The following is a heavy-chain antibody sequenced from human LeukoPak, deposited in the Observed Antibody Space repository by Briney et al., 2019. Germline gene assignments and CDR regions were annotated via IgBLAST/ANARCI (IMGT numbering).Heavy chain of an antibody. Sequence: GRSLRLSCITSGFTFGDYGLSWVRQAPGKGLERVGFIRSKAYGATTEYAASLKDRFTISRDDSKSIAYLQVNSLKTEDTAVYYCTRILLKWELPGSDAFDIWGEGTMVTVSS. J-gene: IGHJ3*02. CDR3: TRILLKWELPGSDAFDI. CDR1: GFTFGDYG. CDR2: IRSKAYGATT. V-gene: IGHV3-49*04. D-gene: IGHD1-26*01.